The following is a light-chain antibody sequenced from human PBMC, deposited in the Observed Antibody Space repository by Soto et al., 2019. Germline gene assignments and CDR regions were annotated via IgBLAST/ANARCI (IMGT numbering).Light chain of an antibody. CDR2: DVS. V-gene: IGLV2-14*01. CDR3: SSYTSSITR. J-gene: IGLJ3*02. Sequence: QSALTQPASVSGSPGQSITISCTGTSSDVGGYNYVSWYQQHPGKAPKLMIYDVSNRPSGVSNRFSGSKSGNTASLTISGLKAEDEADYYCSSYTSSITRFGGGTKLTVL. CDR1: SSDVGGYNY.